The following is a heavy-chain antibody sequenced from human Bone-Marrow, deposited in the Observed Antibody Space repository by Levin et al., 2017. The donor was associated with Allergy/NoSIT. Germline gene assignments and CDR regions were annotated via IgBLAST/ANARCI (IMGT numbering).Heavy chain of an antibody. Sequence: GGSLRLSCAASGFTFSSYSMNWVRQAPGKGLEWVSSISSSSSYIYYADSVKGRFTISRDNAKNSLYLQMNSLRAEDTAVYYCARRQQLVRTRSGYFDYWGQGTLVTVSS. CDR3: ARRQQLVRTRSGYFDY. J-gene: IGHJ4*02. D-gene: IGHD6-13*01. CDR1: GFTFSSYS. CDR2: ISSSSSYI. V-gene: IGHV3-21*01.